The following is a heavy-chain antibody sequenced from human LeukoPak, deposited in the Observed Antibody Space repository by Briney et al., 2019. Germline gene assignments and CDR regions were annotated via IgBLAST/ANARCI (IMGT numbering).Heavy chain of an antibody. V-gene: IGHV3-23*01. CDR1: GFTFSSYA. CDR3: AKEKYSSGCLDY. J-gene: IGHJ4*02. CDR2: ISGSGGST. D-gene: IGHD6-19*01. Sequence: GGSLRLSCAASGFTFSSYAMSWVRQTPGKGLEWVSAISGSGGSTYYADSVKGRFTISRENSKKTLYLQMNSLRAEDTAVYYCAKEKYSSGCLDYWGQGTLVTVSS.